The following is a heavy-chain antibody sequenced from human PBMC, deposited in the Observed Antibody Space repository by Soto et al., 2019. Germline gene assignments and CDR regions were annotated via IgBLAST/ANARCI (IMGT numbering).Heavy chain of an antibody. D-gene: IGHD3-9*01. CDR2: ISGDGSST. CDR1: GFTFSSYA. CDR3: AKDWEFDWPNYYFDY. Sequence: GGSLRLSCAASGFTFSSYAMSWVRQAPGKGLEWVSAISGDGSSTYFADSGKGRLTISRDKSKNTLYLQMNSLRAEDTAVYYCAKDWEFDWPNYYFDYWGQGTLVTVSS. J-gene: IGHJ4*02. V-gene: IGHV3-23*01.